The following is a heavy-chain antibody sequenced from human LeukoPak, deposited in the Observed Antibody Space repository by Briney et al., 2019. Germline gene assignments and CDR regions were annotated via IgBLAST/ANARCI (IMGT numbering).Heavy chain of an antibody. V-gene: IGHV1-2*02. CDR1: GYTFNDYY. J-gene: IGHJ5*02. D-gene: IGHD5-12*01. CDR3: TREARAGNWFDP. CDR2: INPDSGGT. Sequence: ASVKVSCKASGYTFNDYYIHWVRQAPGQGLEWMGWINPDSGGTKYAQKFQGRVTMTRDTSIRTVYMELSRLTYDDTAVFYCTREARAGNWFDPWGQGTLVTVSS.